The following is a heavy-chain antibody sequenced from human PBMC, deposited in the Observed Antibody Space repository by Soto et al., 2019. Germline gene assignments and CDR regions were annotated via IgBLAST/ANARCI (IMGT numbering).Heavy chain of an antibody. J-gene: IGHJ1*01. CDR3: ERARDYGDPGPAEYFQH. Sequence: ASVKVSCKASGYTFTSYGISWVRQAPGQGLEWMGWISAYNGNTNYAQKLQGRVTMTTDTSTSTACMELRSLRSDDTAVYYCERARDYGDPGPAEYFQHWGQGTLVTVSS. D-gene: IGHD4-17*01. V-gene: IGHV1-18*01. CDR1: GYTFTSYG. CDR2: ISAYNGNT.